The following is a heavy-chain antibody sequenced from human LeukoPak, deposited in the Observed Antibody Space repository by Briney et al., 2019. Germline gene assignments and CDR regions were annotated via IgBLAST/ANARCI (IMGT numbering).Heavy chain of an antibody. CDR3: ARVRSYYYYYGMDV. V-gene: IGHV1-18*01. J-gene: IGHJ6*02. CDR1: GYTFTSYG. Sequence: ASVTVSCKASGYTFTSYGISWVRQAPGQGLEWMGWVSAYNGNTNYAQKLQGRVTMTTDTSTSTAYMELRSLRSDDTAVYYCARVRSYYYYYGMDVWSQGTTVTVSS. CDR2: VSAYNGNT.